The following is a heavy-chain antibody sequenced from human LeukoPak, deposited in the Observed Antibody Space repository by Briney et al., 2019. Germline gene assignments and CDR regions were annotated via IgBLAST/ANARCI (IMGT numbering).Heavy chain of an antibody. D-gene: IGHD1-26*01. CDR3: ASEVGATTTDY. CDR1: GFTVSSNY. CDR2: IYSGGST. Sequence: GGSLRLFCAASGFTVSSNYMSWVRQAPGKGLEWVSVIYSGGSTYYADSVKGRFTISRDNSKNTLYLQMNSLRAEDTAVYYCASEVGATTTDYWGQGTLVTVSS. V-gene: IGHV3-66*02. J-gene: IGHJ4*02.